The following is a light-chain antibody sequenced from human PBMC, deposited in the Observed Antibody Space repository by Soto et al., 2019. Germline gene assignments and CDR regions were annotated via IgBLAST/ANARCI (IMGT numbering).Light chain of an antibody. V-gene: IGKV1-5*03. CDR2: KAS. J-gene: IGKJ1*01. CDR1: QSIYSY. Sequence: DIQMTQSPSTLSASVGDRVTITCRASQSIYSYLAWYQQKPGKAPKLLIYKASNLESGVPSRFSGSGSGTEFTLTISSLQPDVFATYYCQQYSLGGTFGQGTKVEIK. CDR3: QQYSLGGT.